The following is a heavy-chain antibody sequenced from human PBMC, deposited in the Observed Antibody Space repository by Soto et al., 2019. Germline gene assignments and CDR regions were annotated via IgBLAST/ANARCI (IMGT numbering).Heavy chain of an antibody. J-gene: IGHJ1*01. D-gene: IGHD6-13*01. CDR3: AKDQAAAGTISRYFQH. V-gene: IGHV3-23*01. Sequence: GGSLRLSCAASGFSFITYAMSWVLQAPGKGLEWVSGISGSGGTTYYADSVKGRFTISRDNSKNTLYLQVNSLRAEDTAVYYCAKDQAAAGTISRYFQHWGQGTLVTVAS. CDR2: ISGSGGTT. CDR1: GFSFITYA.